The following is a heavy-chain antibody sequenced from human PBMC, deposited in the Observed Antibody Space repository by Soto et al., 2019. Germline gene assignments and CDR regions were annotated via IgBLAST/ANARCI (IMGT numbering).Heavy chain of an antibody. Sequence: GASVKVSCKASGYTFTSYAMHWVRQAPGQRLEWMGWINAGNGNTKYSQKFQGRVTITRDTSASTAYMELSSLRSEDTAMYYCARDQGYYDSGGYYYYWGQGSLVTXSS. V-gene: IGHV1-3*01. CDR1: GYTFTSYA. J-gene: IGHJ4*02. CDR3: ARDQGYYDSGGYYYY. CDR2: INAGNGNT. D-gene: IGHD3-22*01.